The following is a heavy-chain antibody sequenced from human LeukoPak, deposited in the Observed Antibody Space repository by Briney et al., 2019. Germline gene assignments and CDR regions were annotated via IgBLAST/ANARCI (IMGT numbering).Heavy chain of an antibody. J-gene: IGHJ4*02. CDR2: ISGRGGST. CDR1: EFTFSTYV. D-gene: IGHD6-19*01. V-gene: IGHV3-23*01. Sequence: PGGSLRLSCAASEFTFSTYVMSWVRQAPGKGREWVSAISGRGGSTYYAVSVKGRFTISKDNSKNTLYLQMTSLRAEDTAVYYCAKGGGWLNYFDYWGQGTLVTVSS. CDR3: AKGGGWLNYFDY.